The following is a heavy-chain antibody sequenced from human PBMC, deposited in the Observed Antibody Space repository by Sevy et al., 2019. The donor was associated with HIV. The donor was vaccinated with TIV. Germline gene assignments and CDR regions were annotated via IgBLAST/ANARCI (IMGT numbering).Heavy chain of an antibody. J-gene: IGHJ6*02. CDR1: GFTFTSYS. CDR2: ISSGSTTI. Sequence: GGSLRLSCAASGFTFTSYSMNWVRQAPGKGLEWVSYISSGSTTIYYADSVKGRFTISRDNAKNSVYLQMYSLRAEDTAVYYCARNGGYADYGMDVWGQWTTVTVSS. D-gene: IGHD5-12*01. V-gene: IGHV3-48*01. CDR3: ARNGGYADYGMDV.